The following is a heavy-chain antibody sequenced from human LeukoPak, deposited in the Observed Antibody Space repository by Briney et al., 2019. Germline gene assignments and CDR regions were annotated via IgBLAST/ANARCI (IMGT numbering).Heavy chain of an antibody. V-gene: IGHV1-2*02. Sequence: ASVKVSCKASGYTFTGQYMHWVRQAPGQGLEWMGWINPNSDFTNFAQNFQGRVTMTSDTSISTAYMELSRLRSDDTAVYYCAIAISGSSPITASDYWGQGTLVTVSS. CDR3: AIAISGSSPITASDY. CDR2: INPNSDFT. J-gene: IGHJ4*02. CDR1: GYTFTGQY. D-gene: IGHD2-15*01.